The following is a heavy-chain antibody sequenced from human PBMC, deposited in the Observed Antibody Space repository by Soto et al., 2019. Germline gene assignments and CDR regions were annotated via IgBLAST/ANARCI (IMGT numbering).Heavy chain of an antibody. V-gene: IGHV6-1*01. CDR3: ARETTVTTRGYYYYYYMDV. CDR1: GDSVSSNSAA. J-gene: IGHJ6*03. D-gene: IGHD4-17*01. Sequence: PSQTLSLTCAISGDSVSSNSAAWNWIRQSPSRGLEWLGRTYYRSKWYNDYAVSVKSRITINPDTSKNQFSLQLNSVTPEDTAVYYCARETTVTTRGYYYYYYMDVWGKGTTVTVSS. CDR2: TYYRSKWYN.